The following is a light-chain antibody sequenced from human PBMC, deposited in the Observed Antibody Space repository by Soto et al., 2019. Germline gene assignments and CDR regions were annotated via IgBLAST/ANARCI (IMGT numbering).Light chain of an antibody. CDR2: DAS. CDR3: QQYKSYSPRT. V-gene: IGKV1-5*01. J-gene: IGKJ1*01. Sequence: DIKMTQSPSTLAASVGARVTIACRTSQTISNWLAWYQQKPGKAHTLLIYDASSLESGVPSRCSGSGSGAEFTLAISSLQPDDSATYYCQQYKSYSPRTFGQGTKVDIK. CDR1: QTISNW.